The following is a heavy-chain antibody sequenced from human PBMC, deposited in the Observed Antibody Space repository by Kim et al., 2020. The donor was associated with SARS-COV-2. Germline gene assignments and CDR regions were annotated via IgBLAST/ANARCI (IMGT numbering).Heavy chain of an antibody. D-gene: IGHD5-12*01. J-gene: IGHJ6*02. CDR3: TTQMATGYGMDV. V-gene: IGHV3-15*01. Sequence: DYAAPVKGRFTISRDDSKNTLYLQMNSLKTEDTAVYYCTTQMATGYGMDVWGQGTTVTVSS.